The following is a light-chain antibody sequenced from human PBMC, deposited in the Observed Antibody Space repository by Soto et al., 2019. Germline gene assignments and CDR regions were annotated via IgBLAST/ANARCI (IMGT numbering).Light chain of an antibody. CDR1: SSDVGSYNP. J-gene: IGLJ2*01. CDR2: EGS. CDR3: CSFVGSSTVV. V-gene: IGLV2-23*01. Sequence: QSVLTQPASVSGSPGQSITISCTGTSSDVGSYNPVSWYQQHPGKAPKLMIYEGSKRPSGVSNRFSGSKSGNTASLTISGLQTEDEADYYCCSFVGSSTVVFGGGTKLTVL.